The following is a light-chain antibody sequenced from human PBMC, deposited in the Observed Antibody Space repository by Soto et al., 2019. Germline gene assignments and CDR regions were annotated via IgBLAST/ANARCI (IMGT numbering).Light chain of an antibody. Sequence: QAVLTQSPSASASLGASVKLTCTLISGHNTYAVAWHQQQPEKSPRYLMEVNSDGSHIKGDGTPDRFSGSSSGAERYLTISSLQSEDEADYYCQTWGTDVVFGGGTKVTVL. CDR1: SGHNTYA. CDR2: VNSDGSH. V-gene: IGLV4-69*01. CDR3: QTWGTDVV. J-gene: IGLJ2*01.